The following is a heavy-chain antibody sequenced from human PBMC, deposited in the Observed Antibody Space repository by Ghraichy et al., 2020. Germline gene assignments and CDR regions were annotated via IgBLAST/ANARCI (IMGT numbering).Heavy chain of an antibody. Sequence: GGSLRLSCAASGFTFSDHYMDWVRQAPGKGLEWVGRTRNKANSYTTEYAASVKGRFTISRDDSKNSLYLQMNSLKTEDTAVYYCARGGSGSSRAAFDYWGQGTLVTVSS. CDR2: TRNKANSYTT. V-gene: IGHV3-72*01. J-gene: IGHJ4*02. CDR3: ARGGSGSSRAAFDY. CDR1: GFTFSDHY. D-gene: IGHD1-26*01.